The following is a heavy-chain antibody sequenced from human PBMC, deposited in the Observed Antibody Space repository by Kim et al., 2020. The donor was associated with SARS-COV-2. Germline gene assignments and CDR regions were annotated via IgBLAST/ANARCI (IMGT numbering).Heavy chain of an antibody. CDR3: ARDPVADGYSFFDY. CDR1: GLTVTSNH. J-gene: IGHJ4*02. CDR2: IFRGGTT. D-gene: IGHD4-4*01. Sequence: GGSLRLSCAVSGLTVTSNHMTWIRQAPGRGLEWVSVIFRGGTTYYAPYGQGRFTVSRDYYKKTLSLQMNSQRAEDTAIYYCARDPVADGYSFFDYWGQGTLVPVSS. V-gene: IGHV3-53*01.